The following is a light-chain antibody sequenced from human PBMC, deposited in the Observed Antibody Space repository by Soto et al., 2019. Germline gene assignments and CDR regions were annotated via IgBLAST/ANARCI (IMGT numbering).Light chain of an antibody. CDR2: AAS. Sequence: DIQMTQSPSSLFASVGARVPITCQATQDIKIYLKWYQQKPGTAPTPLIYAASNLEIGVPSRFSGSGSGTDFTLTISSLQTEDIATYYCQQYDNLSLTFGEGTKVDI. J-gene: IGKJ4*01. V-gene: IGKV1-33*01. CDR1: QDIKIY. CDR3: QQYDNLSLT.